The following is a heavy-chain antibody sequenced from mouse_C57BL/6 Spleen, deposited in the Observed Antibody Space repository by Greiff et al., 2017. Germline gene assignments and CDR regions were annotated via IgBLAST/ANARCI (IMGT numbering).Heavy chain of an antibody. CDR1: GYTFTSYW. J-gene: IGHJ4*01. CDR2: IHPNSGST. Sequence: QVQLQQPGAELVKPGASVKLSCKASGYTFTSYWMHWVKQRPGQGLEWIGMIHPNSGSTNYNEKFKSKATLTVDKSSSTAYMQLSSLTSEDSAVYYCARDYGNYPYAMDYWGQGTSVTVSS. CDR3: ARDYGNYPYAMDY. V-gene: IGHV1-64*01. D-gene: IGHD2-1*01.